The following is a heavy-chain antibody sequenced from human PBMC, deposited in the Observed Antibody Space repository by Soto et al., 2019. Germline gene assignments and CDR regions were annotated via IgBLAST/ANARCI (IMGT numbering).Heavy chain of an antibody. V-gene: IGHV1-18*01. Sequence: QVQLVQSGAEVKKPGASVKVSCKASGYTFTSYGISWVRQAPGQGLEWMGWISAYNGNTNYAQKLQGRVTMTTDTTTSTAYMELRSLRSDDTAVYYCARGRDTSSWYISYYYYGMDVWGQGTTVTVSS. CDR2: ISAYNGNT. D-gene: IGHD6-13*01. J-gene: IGHJ6*02. CDR1: GYTFTSYG. CDR3: ARGRDTSSWYISYYYYGMDV.